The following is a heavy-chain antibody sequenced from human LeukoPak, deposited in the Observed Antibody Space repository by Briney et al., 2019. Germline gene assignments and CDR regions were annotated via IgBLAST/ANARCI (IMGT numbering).Heavy chain of an antibody. CDR1: GGSISGYS. CDR2: IYYSGST. J-gene: IGHJ4*02. D-gene: IGHD1-26*01. V-gene: IGHV4-59*12. Sequence: PSETLSLTCTVSGGSISGYSWSWIRQPPGKGLGWIGYIYYSGSTNYNPSLKSRVTISVDTSKNQFSLKLTSVTAADTAVYYCARYRWSYHDYWGQGTLVTVSP. CDR3: ARYRWSYHDY.